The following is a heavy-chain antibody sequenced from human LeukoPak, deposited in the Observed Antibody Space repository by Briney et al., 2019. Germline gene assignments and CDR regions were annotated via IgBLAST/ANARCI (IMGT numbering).Heavy chain of an antibody. CDR1: GFTFSSYG. Sequence: GGSLRLSCSASGFTFSSYGFHWVRQAPGKGLEWMAFIRKDAGKTYYADSVKGRFSISRDISKNTLYLQMNSLRAEDTAVYYCARVRLGEISGWYIFDDWGQGTLVTVPS. CDR2: IRKDAGKT. V-gene: IGHV3-30*02. D-gene: IGHD6-19*01. CDR3: ARVRLGEISGWYIFDD. J-gene: IGHJ4*02.